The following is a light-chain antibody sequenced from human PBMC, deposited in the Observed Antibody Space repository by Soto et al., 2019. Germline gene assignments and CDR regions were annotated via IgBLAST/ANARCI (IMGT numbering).Light chain of an antibody. V-gene: IGLV2-11*01. J-gene: IGLJ3*02. Sequence: QSALTQPRSVSGSPGQSVTISCTGTSSDVGGYDYVSWFQHHPGKVPKLMIYDVTKRPSGVPDRFSASKSGNTASLTISVLQAEDEADYYCCSYGGYFWVFGGGTQLTVL. CDR2: DVT. CDR1: SSDVGGYDY. CDR3: CSYGGYFWV.